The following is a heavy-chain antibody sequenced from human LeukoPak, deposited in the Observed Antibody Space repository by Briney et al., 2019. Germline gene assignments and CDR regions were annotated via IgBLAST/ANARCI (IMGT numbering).Heavy chain of an antibody. Sequence: PGGSLRLSCAASGFTFSSYWMSWVRQAPGKGLEWEAHIKQDGSEKYYVDSVKGRFTISRDNAKNSLYLQMNSLRAEDTAVYYCARAKTYYYGSGIGYWGQGTLVTVSS. CDR3: ARAKTYYYGSGIGY. V-gene: IGHV3-7*01. CDR2: IKQDGSEK. CDR1: GFTFSSYW. D-gene: IGHD3-10*01. J-gene: IGHJ4*02.